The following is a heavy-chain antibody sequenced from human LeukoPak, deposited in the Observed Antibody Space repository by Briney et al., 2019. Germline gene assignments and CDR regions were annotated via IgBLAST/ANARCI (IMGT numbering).Heavy chain of an antibody. V-gene: IGHV4-39*01. CDR3: ARAYDDFWSGSAPWERAHFDY. CDR2: IYYSGNT. CDR1: GGFISSSSYY. Sequence: SETLPLTCNVSGGFISSSSYYWGWIRQPPGKGLEWIGSIYYSGNTYYNPSLKSRVTISVDTSKNQLSLKLSSMTAADTAVYYCARAYDDFWSGSAPWERAHFDYWGQGTLVTVSS. D-gene: IGHD3-3*01. J-gene: IGHJ4*02.